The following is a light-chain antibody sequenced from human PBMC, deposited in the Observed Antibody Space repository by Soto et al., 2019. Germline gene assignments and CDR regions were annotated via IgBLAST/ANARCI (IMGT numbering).Light chain of an antibody. Sequence: EIVLTQSPATLSLSPGERVTLSCRASQSVSSYLAWYQQKPGQAPRLLIYDASNRATCIPARFSGSGSGTDFTLTISSLEPEDFAVYYCQQRSNWPRTFGQGTKVEIK. CDR3: QQRSNWPRT. J-gene: IGKJ1*01. V-gene: IGKV3-11*01. CDR2: DAS. CDR1: QSVSSY.